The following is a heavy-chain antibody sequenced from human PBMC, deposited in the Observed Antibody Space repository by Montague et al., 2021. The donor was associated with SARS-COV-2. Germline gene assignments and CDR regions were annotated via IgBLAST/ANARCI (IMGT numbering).Heavy chain of an antibody. J-gene: IGHJ4*02. Sequence: SLSLSCAASGFTFSRYGMFWVRQTPGKGLEWVSAISGGCDMTYYADSVKGRFTISRDNSKSTLYLQMNTLRAEDTAVYFCVEKTIAVPGSPHFDSWGQGTLVTVSS. CDR1: GFTFSRYG. V-gene: IGHV3-23*01. D-gene: IGHD6-19*01. CDR3: VEKTIAVPGSPHFDS. CDR2: ISGGCDMT.